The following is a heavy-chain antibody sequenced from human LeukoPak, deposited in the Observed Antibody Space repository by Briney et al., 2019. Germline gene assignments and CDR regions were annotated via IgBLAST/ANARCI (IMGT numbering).Heavy chain of an antibody. CDR3: AKDHPYDDHGGVDY. V-gene: IGHV3-23*01. CDR1: GFSFSSYA. Sequence: GGSLRLSCAASGFSFSSYAMSWVRQAPGKGLEWVSTISGSGMSTHYADSVKGRFTISRDNSKKLYLQMNSLRAEDTAVYYCAKDHPYDDHGGVDYWGQGTLVTVSS. CDR2: ISGSGMST. D-gene: IGHD3-3*01. J-gene: IGHJ4*02.